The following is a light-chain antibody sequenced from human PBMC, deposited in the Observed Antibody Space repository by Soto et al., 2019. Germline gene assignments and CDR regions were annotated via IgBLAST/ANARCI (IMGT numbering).Light chain of an antibody. V-gene: IGKV1D-12*01. CDR3: QQDYSCPIT. CDR2: AAS. Sequence: SPCSVSASAVDTVTMICRASQGIAGYLAWYKHKPGRGPELLIHAASSLQSGVPSRFSGSGSGTDFTITINSLQPEEFSTYYYQQDYSCPITFGQGTRLEI. CDR1: QGIAGY. J-gene: IGKJ5*01.